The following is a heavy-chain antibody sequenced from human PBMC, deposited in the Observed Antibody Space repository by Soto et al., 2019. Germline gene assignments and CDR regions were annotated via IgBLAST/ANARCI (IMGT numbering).Heavy chain of an antibody. D-gene: IGHD5-18*01. Sequence: ASETLSLTCTVSGGSISSYSWSWVRQPAGKGLEWIGRIYTSGSTNYNPSLKSRVTMSGDTSKNQSSLKLSSVTAADTAVYYCARCAGYSYGGGWFDPWGQGTLVTVSS. CDR3: ARCAGYSYGGGWFDP. CDR2: IYTSGST. V-gene: IGHV4-4*07. J-gene: IGHJ5*02. CDR1: GGSISSYS.